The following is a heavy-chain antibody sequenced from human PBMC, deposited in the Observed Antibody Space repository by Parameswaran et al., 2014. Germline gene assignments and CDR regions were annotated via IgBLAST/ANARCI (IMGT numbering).Heavy chain of an antibody. CDR3: VGDLDMNGFHADY. J-gene: IGHJ4*02. CDR1: GFTFDDYA. Sequence: GGSLRLSCAASGFTFDDYAMHWVRQAPGKGLEWVSGISWNSGSIGYADSVKGRFTISRDNAKNSLYLQMNSLRAEDTAVYYCVGDLDMNGFHADYWGQGTQVTVSS. D-gene: IGHD1-26*01. CDR2: ISWNSGSI. V-gene: IGHV3-9*01.